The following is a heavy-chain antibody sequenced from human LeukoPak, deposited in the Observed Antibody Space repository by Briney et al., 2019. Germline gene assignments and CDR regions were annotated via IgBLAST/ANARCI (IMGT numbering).Heavy chain of an antibody. D-gene: IGHD6-13*01. CDR3: ASDGSSSWNAFDI. Sequence: GASVKVSCKASGGTFSSYAISWVRQAPGQGLEWMGGIIPIFGTANYAQKFQGRVTITTDESTSTAYMELSSLRSEDTAVYYCASDGSSSWNAFDIWGQGTMVTVSS. V-gene: IGHV1-69*05. J-gene: IGHJ3*02. CDR1: GGTFSSYA. CDR2: IIPIFGTA.